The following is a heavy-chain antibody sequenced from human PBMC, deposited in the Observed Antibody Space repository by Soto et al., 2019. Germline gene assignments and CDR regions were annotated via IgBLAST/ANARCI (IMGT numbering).Heavy chain of an antibody. CDR1: GGSISSSSYY. V-gene: IGHV4-39*01. D-gene: IGHD3-10*01. CDR2: IYYSGST. CDR3: ARHVVSGRPEGLDYGMDV. J-gene: IGHJ6*02. Sequence: QLQLQESGPGLVKPSETLSLTCTVSGGSISSSSYYWGWIRQPPGKGLEWIGSIYYSGSTYYNPSLKSRVTISVYTSKNQFSLKLSSVTAADTAVYYCARHVVSGRPEGLDYGMDVWGQGTTVTVSS.